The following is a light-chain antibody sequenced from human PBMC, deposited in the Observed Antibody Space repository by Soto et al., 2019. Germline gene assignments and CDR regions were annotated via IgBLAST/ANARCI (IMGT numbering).Light chain of an antibody. Sequence: QSVLTQPPSASGTPGQRVTISCSGSSSNIGSDYVYWYQQFPGTAPKLLIYRNNQRPSVVPDRFSGSKSGTSASLAISGLRSEDEADYYCAAWDDSLSGYVFGTGTKLTVL. CDR3: AAWDDSLSGYV. J-gene: IGLJ1*01. CDR2: RNN. V-gene: IGLV1-47*01. CDR1: SSNIGSDY.